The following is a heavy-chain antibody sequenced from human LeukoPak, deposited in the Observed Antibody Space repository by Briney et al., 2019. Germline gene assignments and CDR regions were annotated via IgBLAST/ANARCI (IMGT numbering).Heavy chain of an antibody. CDR2: ISSSSSYI. CDR1: GFTFSSYS. CDR3: AREGRSGWSSLYAFDI. J-gene: IGHJ3*02. D-gene: IGHD6-19*01. V-gene: IGHV3-21*01. Sequence: GGSLRLSCAASGFTFSSYSMNWVRQAPGKGLEWVSSISSSSSYIYYADPVKGRFTISRDNAKKSLYLQMNSLRAEDTAVYYCAREGRSGWSSLYAFDIWGQGTMVTVSS.